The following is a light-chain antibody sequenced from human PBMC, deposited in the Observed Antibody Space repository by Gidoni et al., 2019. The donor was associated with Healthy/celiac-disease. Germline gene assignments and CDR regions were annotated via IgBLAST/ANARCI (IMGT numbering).Light chain of an antibody. Sequence: DIVMTQSPLSLPVTPGEPASISCRSSQSLLHSNGYNYLDWYLQKPGQSPQLLIYLGSNRDSGVPDRFSGSGSGTDFTLKISRVEDEDVGVYYCMQALQTPYTFGQGTKLEIK. CDR1: QSLLHSNGYNY. V-gene: IGKV2-28*01. CDR2: LGS. CDR3: MQALQTPYT. J-gene: IGKJ2*01.